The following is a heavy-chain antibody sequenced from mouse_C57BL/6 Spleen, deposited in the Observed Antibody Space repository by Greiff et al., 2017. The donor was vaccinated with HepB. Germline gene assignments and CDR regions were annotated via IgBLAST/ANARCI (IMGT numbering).Heavy chain of an antibody. CDR1: GYTFTSYW. Sequence: VQLQQPGAELVKPGASVKLSCKASGYTFTSYWMQWVKQRPGQGLEWIGEIDPSDSYTNYNQKFKGKATLTVDTSSSTAYMQLSSLTSEDSAVYYCARREELDFDYWGQGTTLTVSS. D-gene: IGHD4-1*01. J-gene: IGHJ2*01. V-gene: IGHV1-50*01. CDR3: ARREELDFDY. CDR2: IDPSDSYT.